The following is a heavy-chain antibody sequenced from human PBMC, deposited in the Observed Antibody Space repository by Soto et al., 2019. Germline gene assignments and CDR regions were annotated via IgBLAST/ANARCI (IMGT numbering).Heavy chain of an antibody. V-gene: IGHV4-59*01. J-gene: IGHJ5*02. D-gene: IGHD1-1*01. Sequence: QVQLQESGPGLVKPSETLSLTCTVSGGSISSYYWSWIRQPPGKGLEWIGYIYYSGSTNYNPSLKSRVTISVDTSKNPFSLKLSSVTAADTAVYYCARDRGRLNWFDPWGQGTLVTVSS. CDR1: GGSISSYY. CDR2: IYYSGST. CDR3: ARDRGRLNWFDP.